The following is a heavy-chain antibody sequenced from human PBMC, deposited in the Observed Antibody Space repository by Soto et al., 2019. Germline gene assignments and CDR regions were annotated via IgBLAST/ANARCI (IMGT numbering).Heavy chain of an antibody. CDR2: IVVGSSNT. J-gene: IGHJ6*02. Sequence: ASVKVSCRASGFTFTSSAVQWVRQARGQRLEWIGWIVVGSSNTNYAQKFQERVTITRDMSTSTAYMELSSLRSEDTAVYYCAATGIFGVVINPYYYGLDVWGQGTTVTVSS. CDR3: AATGIFGVVINPYYYGLDV. D-gene: IGHD3-3*02. CDR1: GFTFTSSA. V-gene: IGHV1-58*01.